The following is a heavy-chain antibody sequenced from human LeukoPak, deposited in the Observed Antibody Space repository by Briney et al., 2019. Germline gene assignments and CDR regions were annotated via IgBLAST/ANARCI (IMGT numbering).Heavy chain of an antibody. CDR2: IVGSGITI. Sequence: GGSLRLSCAASGLVFSDYYMTWIRQAPGKGLEWVSYIVGSGITIYYADSVKGRFTISRDNAKKSLYLQMNSLRAEDTAVYYCARAVPEMGTIWALDYWGQGTLVTVSS. D-gene: IGHD5-24*01. V-gene: IGHV3-11*01. CDR3: ARAVPEMGTIWALDY. J-gene: IGHJ4*02. CDR1: GLVFSDYY.